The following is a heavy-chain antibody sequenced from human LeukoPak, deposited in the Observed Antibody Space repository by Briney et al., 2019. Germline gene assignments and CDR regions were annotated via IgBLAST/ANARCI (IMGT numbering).Heavy chain of an antibody. CDR3: AGTGGIAAAGLDY. Sequence: PSETLSLTCAVYGGSFSGYYWSWIRQPPGKRLEWIGEINHSGSTNYNPSLKSRVTISVDTSKNQFSLKLSSVTAADTAVYYCAGTGGIAAAGLDYWGQGTLVTVSS. D-gene: IGHD6-13*01. CDR2: INHSGST. J-gene: IGHJ4*02. V-gene: IGHV4-34*01. CDR1: GGSFSGYY.